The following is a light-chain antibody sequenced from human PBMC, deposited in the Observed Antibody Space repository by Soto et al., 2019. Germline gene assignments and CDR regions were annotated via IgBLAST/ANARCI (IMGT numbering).Light chain of an antibody. CDR1: QDISNY. J-gene: IGKJ1*01. Sequence: DIQMTQSPSSLSTFVGDRVTITCRASQDISNYLGWYQQKPGRVPQLLTYGASTLHSGVPSRFSGSGSGTDFTLTISSLQPEDVATYFCQQYYRDSWAFGQGTKVEIK. CDR3: QQYYRDSWA. CDR2: GAS. V-gene: IGKV1-27*01.